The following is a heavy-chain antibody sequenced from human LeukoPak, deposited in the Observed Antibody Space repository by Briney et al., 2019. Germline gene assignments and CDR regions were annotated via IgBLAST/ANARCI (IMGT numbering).Heavy chain of an antibody. CDR3: ARAPRYCSGGSCYDY. V-gene: IGHV3-11*01. J-gene: IGHJ4*02. CDR2: ISSSGSTI. Sequence: GGSLRLSCAASGFTFSDYYMSWIRQPPGKGLEWVSYISSSGSTIYYADSVKGRFTISRDNAKNSLYLQMNSLRAEDTAVYYCARAPRYCSGGSCYDYWGQGTLVTVSS. D-gene: IGHD2-15*01. CDR1: GFTFSDYY.